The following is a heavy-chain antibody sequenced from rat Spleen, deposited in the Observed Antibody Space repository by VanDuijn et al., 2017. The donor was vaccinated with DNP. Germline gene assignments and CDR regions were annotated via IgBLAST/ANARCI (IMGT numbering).Heavy chain of an antibody. V-gene: IGHV5-17*01. CDR3: ASRPPPTRGPLYY. CDR1: GFTFSDYA. J-gene: IGHJ2*01. D-gene: IGHD1-4*01. CDR2: IIFDGSTT. Sequence: EVQLVESGGGLVQPGRSLKFSCAASGFTFSDYAMAWVRQAPKKGLEWVATIIFDGSTTYYRDSVKGRFTISRENAKSTLYLQMDSLRSEDPATYYCASRPPPTRGPLYYWGQGVAVTVSS.